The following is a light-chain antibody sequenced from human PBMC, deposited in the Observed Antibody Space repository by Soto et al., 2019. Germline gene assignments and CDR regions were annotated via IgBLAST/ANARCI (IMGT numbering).Light chain of an antibody. CDR2: DVS. CDR1: SSDVGGYNF. CDR3: SSYTSGTTLVI. J-gene: IGLJ2*01. V-gene: IGLV2-14*01. Sequence: QSALTQPASVSGSPGQSITISCTGTSSDVGGYNFVSWYQQHPGKAPKLMTYDVSYRPSGVSNRVSGAKSGNTASLTISGLQAEDEADYYCSSYTSGTTLVIFGGGTKLTVL.